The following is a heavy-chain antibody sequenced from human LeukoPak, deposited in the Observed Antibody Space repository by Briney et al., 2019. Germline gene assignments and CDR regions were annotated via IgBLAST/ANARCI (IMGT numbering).Heavy chain of an antibody. Sequence: PGGSLRLSCAASGFTFSSYAMSWVRQAPGKGLEWVSAISGSGGSTYYADSVKGRFTISRDNAKNSLYLQMNSLRAEDTALYYCVKVGMVEIGPGYFDYWGQGTLVTVSS. J-gene: IGHJ4*02. D-gene: IGHD2-15*01. CDR3: VKVGMVEIGPGYFDY. V-gene: IGHV3-23*01. CDR1: GFTFSSYA. CDR2: ISGSGGST.